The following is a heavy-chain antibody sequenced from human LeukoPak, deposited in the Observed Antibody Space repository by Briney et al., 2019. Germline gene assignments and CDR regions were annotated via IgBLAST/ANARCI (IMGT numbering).Heavy chain of an antibody. J-gene: IGHJ4*02. Sequence: GGSLRLSCAASGFTFSSYAMSWVRQAPGKGLEWVSAISGSGGSTYYADSVKGRFTISRDNSKNSLYLQMNSLRAEDTAVYYCARGRVRGVISQFDYWGQGTLVTVSS. CDR3: ARGRVRGVISQFDY. V-gene: IGHV3-23*01. CDR1: GFTFSSYA. D-gene: IGHD3-10*01. CDR2: ISGSGGST.